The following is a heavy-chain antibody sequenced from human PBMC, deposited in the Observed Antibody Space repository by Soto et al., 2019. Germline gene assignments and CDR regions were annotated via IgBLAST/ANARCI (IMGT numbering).Heavy chain of an antibody. J-gene: IGHJ5*02. Sequence: PSETLSLTCAVSGASISSTDWWSWVRQPPGKGLEWLGEIYHSGSTYYNPSLKSRVTISVDTSKNQFSLRLSSVTAADTAIYYCATRITVFGLLIPPFDPWGQGTQVTV. CDR2: IYHSGST. CDR1: GASISSTDW. V-gene: IGHV4-4*02. CDR3: ATRITVFGLLIPPFDP. D-gene: IGHD3-3*01.